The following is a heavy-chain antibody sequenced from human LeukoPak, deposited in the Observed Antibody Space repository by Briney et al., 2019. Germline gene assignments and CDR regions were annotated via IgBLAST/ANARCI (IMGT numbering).Heavy chain of an antibody. CDR3: VRGIVRRGYFDY. J-gene: IGHJ4*02. D-gene: IGHD3-10*01. V-gene: IGHV3-13*01. CDR2: IGTAGDT. Sequence: AGGSPRLSCAASGFTFSTYDIHWVRQTTGRGLEWVSAIGTAGDTYYVDSVKGRFTISRENAKNSLYLQMNSLRAGDTAVYYCVRGIVRRGYFDYWGQGALVTVSS. CDR1: GFTFSTYD.